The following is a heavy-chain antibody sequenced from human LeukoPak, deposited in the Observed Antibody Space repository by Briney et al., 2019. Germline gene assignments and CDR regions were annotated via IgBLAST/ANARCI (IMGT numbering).Heavy chain of an antibody. D-gene: IGHD4-11*01. CDR2: IIPIFGTA. V-gene: IGHV1-69*05. CDR1: GGTFSSYA. CDR3: ARYDYSNYVLVY. J-gene: IGHJ4*02. Sequence: SVRVSCKASGGTFSSYAISWVRQAPGQGLEWMGRIIPIFGTANYAQKFQGRVTITTDESTSTAYMELSSLRSEDTAVYYCARYDYSNYVLVYWGQGTLVTVSS.